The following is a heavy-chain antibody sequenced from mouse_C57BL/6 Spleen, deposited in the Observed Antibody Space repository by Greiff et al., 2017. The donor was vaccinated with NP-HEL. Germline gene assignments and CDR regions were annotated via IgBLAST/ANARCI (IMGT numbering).Heavy chain of an antibody. J-gene: IGHJ1*03. CDR3: ARYYSNYDWYSDV. Sequence: EVQLQQSGPELVKPGASVKISCKASGYTFTDYYMNWVKQSHGKSLEWIGDINPNNGGTSYNQKFKGKATLTVDKSSSTAYMELRSLTSEDSAVYYCARYYSNYDWYSDVWGTGTTVTVSS. D-gene: IGHD2-5*01. CDR1: GYTFTDYY. CDR2: INPNNGGT. V-gene: IGHV1-26*01.